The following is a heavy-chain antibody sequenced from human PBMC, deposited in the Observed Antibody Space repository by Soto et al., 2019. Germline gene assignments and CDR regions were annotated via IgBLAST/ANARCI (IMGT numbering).Heavy chain of an antibody. D-gene: IGHD3-10*01. CDR2: LSYDGDT. Sequence: EVQLVESGGGLVQPGGSLRLSCAASGFTLSTYDMHWVRQATGNGLEWVAALSYDGDTYYPGSVKGRFTVSREGAKNSLYLQMNSLTAGDTAVYYCARGPHSVSGYYYRVVWGKGTTVTVSS. CDR1: GFTLSTYD. J-gene: IGHJ6*03. V-gene: IGHV3-13*01. CDR3: ARGPHSVSGYYYRVV.